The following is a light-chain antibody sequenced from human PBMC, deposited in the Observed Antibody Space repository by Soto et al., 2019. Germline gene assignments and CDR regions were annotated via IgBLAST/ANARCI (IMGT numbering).Light chain of an antibody. CDR1: QSVSSN. J-gene: IGKJ5*01. Sequence: EIVLTQSPAPLSVSPGETATLSCKASQSVSSNLAWYQQKPGQAPRLLIYAASTRATDIPARFSGSGSGTEFTLTISSLQSEDFAMYFCQQYNNWPITFGQGTRLEIK. CDR3: QQYNNWPIT. CDR2: AAS. V-gene: IGKV3-15*01.